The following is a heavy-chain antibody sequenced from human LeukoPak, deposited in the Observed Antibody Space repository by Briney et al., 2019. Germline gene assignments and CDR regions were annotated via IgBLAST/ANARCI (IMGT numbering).Heavy chain of an antibody. CDR3: ASQLGLRLLEGAFDI. J-gene: IGHJ3*02. Sequence: GGSLRLSCAASGFTFSSYWMHWVRQAPGKGLVWVSRINSDGSSTSYADSVKSRFTISRDNAKNTLYLQMNSLRAEDTAVYYCASQLGLRLLEGAFDIWGQGTMVTVSS. V-gene: IGHV3-74*01. CDR2: INSDGSST. CDR1: GFTFSSYW. D-gene: IGHD3-3*01.